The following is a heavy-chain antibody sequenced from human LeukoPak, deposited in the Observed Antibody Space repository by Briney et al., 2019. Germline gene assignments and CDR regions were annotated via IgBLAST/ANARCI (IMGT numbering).Heavy chain of an antibody. V-gene: IGHV3-30*18. J-gene: IGHJ6*03. CDR3: AKDLYDSSGYYYFRLGYYYMDV. Sequence: GGSLRLSCAASGFTFSSYGMHWVRQAPGKGLEWVAVISYDGSNKYYADSVKGRFTISRDNSKNTLYLQMNSLRAEDTAVYYCAKDLYDSSGYYYFRLGYYYMDVWGKGTTVTVSS. D-gene: IGHD3-22*01. CDR2: ISYDGSNK. CDR1: GFTFSSYG.